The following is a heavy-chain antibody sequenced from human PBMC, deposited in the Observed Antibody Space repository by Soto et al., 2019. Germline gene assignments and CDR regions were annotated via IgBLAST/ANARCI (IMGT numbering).Heavy chain of an antibody. CDR1: GGSFSGYY. CDR3: ASVDNDILTGYYY. CDR2: INHSGST. D-gene: IGHD3-9*01. V-gene: IGHV4-34*01. J-gene: IGHJ4*02. Sequence: SETLSLTCAVYGGSFSGYYWSWIRQPPGKGLEWIGEINHSGSTNYNPSLKSRVTISVDTSKNQFSLKLSSVTAADTAVYYCASVDNDILTGYYYWGQGTLVTVSS.